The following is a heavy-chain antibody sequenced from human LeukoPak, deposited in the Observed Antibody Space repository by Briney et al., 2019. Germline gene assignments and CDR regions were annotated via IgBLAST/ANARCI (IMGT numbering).Heavy chain of an antibody. V-gene: IGHV3-49*02. D-gene: IGHD1-1*01. J-gene: IGHJ4*02. CDR2: IRSKAYGGTT. Sequence: WIRQPPGKGLEWVGFIRSKAYGGTTEYAASVKGRFTISGDDSKSIAYLQMNSLKTEDTAVYYCTRGYNWNDGEDNYWGQGTLVTVSS. CDR3: TRGYNWNDGEDNY.